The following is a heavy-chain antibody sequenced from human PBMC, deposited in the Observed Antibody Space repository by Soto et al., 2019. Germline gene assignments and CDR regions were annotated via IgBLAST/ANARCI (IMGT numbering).Heavy chain of an antibody. Sequence: SETLSLTCAVYGGSFSGYYWSWIRQPPGKGLEWIGEINHSGSTNYNPSLKSRVTISVDTSKNQVSLKLSSVTAADTAVYYCAGVRIPYSSGWYSFLGFDYWGQGTLVTVSS. D-gene: IGHD6-19*01. CDR1: GGSFSGYY. J-gene: IGHJ4*02. V-gene: IGHV4-34*01. CDR2: INHSGST. CDR3: AGVRIPYSSGWYSFLGFDY.